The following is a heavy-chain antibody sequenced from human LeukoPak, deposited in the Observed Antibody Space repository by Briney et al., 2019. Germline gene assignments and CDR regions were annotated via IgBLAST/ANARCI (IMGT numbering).Heavy chain of an antibody. Sequence: SETLSLTCAVYGGSFSGYYWSWIRQPPGKGLEWIGEINHSGSTNYNPSLKSRVTISVDTSKNQFSLKLSSVTAADTAVYYCASGSGAPVWFDPWGQGTLVTVSS. CDR2: INHSGST. CDR1: GGSFSGYY. CDR3: ASGSGAPVWFDP. V-gene: IGHV4-34*01. D-gene: IGHD7-27*01. J-gene: IGHJ5*02.